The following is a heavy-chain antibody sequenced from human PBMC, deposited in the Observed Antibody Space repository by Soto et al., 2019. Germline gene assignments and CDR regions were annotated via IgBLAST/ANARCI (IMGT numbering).Heavy chain of an antibody. CDR3: ARAQSRDSSGWYLRYNWFDP. CDR1: GYTFTIYD. J-gene: IGHJ5*02. D-gene: IGHD6-19*01. Sequence: GASVKVSCKASGYTFTIYDINWVRQATGQGLEWMGWMNPNSGNTGYAQKFQGRVTMTRNTSISTAYMELSSLRSEDTAVYYCARAQSRDSSGWYLRYNWFDPWGQGTLVTVSS. CDR2: MNPNSGNT. V-gene: IGHV1-8*01.